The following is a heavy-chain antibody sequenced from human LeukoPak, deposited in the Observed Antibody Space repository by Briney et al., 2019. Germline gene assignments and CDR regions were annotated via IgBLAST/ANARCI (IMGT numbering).Heavy chain of an antibody. D-gene: IGHD5-18*01. CDR1: GGSISSGDYY. CDR3: ARVVYSYGYLTKN. Sequence: SETLSLTCTVSGGSISSGDYYWSWIRQPPGKGLEWIGYIYYSGSTYYNPSLKSRVTISVDTSKNQFSLKLSSVTAADTAVYYCARVVYSYGYLTKNWGQGTLVIVSS. CDR2: IYYSGST. V-gene: IGHV4-30-4*01. J-gene: IGHJ4*02.